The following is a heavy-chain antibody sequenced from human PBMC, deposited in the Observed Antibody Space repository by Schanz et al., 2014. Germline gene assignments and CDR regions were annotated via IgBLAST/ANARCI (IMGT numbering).Heavy chain of an antibody. CDR1: GYTFTSYY. CDR3: ATGLGPAYAFDI. CDR2: INPSGGST. J-gene: IGHJ3*02. Sequence: QVQLVQSGAEVKKPGASVKVSCKASGYTFTSYYMHWVRQAPGQGLEWMGIINPSGGSTSYAQKFQGRVTMTRDTSTSTVYMYLSSLRSEDTAVYYCATGLGPAYAFDIWGQGTVVTVSS. V-gene: IGHV1-46*01. D-gene: IGHD3-9*01.